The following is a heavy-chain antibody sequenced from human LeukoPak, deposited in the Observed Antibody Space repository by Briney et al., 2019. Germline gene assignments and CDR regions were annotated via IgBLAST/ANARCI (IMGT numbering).Heavy chain of an antibody. D-gene: IGHD3-10*01. CDR2: INPNSGGT. Sequence: ASVNVSCKASGYTFTGYYMHWVRQAPGQGLEWMGWINPNSGGTNYAQKFQGWVTMTRDTSISTAYMDLSRLRSDDTAVYYCARGTDYYGFQHWGQGTLVTVSS. CDR3: ARGTDYYGFQH. J-gene: IGHJ1*01. CDR1: GYTFTGYY. V-gene: IGHV1-2*04.